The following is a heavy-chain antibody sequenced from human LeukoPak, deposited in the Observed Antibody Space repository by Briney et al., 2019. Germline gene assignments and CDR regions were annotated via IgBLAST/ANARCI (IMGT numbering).Heavy chain of an antibody. V-gene: IGHV3-48*04. CDR2: ISSSSSTI. D-gene: IGHD6-6*01. J-gene: IGHJ4*02. CDR1: GFTFSSYS. Sequence: GGSLRLSCAASGFTFSSYSMNWVRQAPGKGLEWVSYISSSSSTIYYADSVKGRFTISRDNAKNSLYLQMNSLRAEDTAVYYCAREGERESRAAGSFDYWGQGTLVTVSS. CDR3: AREGERESRAAGSFDY.